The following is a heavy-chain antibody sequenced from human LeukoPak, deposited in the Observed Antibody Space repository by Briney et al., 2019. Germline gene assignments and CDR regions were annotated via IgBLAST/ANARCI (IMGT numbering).Heavy chain of an antibody. Sequence: AGGSLRLSCAASGFTFSSYAMSWVRQAPGKGLEWVSAISGSGGSTYYADSVKGRFTISRDSSKNTLYLQMNSLRAEDTAVYYCARDGIAIFGVGIDAFDIWGQGTMVTVSS. V-gene: IGHV3-23*01. CDR1: GFTFSSYA. CDR3: ARDGIAIFGVGIDAFDI. D-gene: IGHD3-3*01. CDR2: ISGSGGST. J-gene: IGHJ3*02.